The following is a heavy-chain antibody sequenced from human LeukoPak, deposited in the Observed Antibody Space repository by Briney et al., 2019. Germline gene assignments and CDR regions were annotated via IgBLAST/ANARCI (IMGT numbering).Heavy chain of an antibody. D-gene: IGHD2-15*01. J-gene: IGHJ5*02. V-gene: IGHV1-69*05. CDR1: GGTFSSYS. CDR3: ARAGGYCSGGSCHFFEP. CDR2: IIPIFGTA. Sequence: ASVKVSCKASGGTFSSYSISWVRQPPGQGLEGMGGIIPIFGTANYAQKFQGRVTITTDESTRKAYMELRSLRSEDTAVYYCARAGGYCSGGSCHFFEPWGQGTLVSVSS.